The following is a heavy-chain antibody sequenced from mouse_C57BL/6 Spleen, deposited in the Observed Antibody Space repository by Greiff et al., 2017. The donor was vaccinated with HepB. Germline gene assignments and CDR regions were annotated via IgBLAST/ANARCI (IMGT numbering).Heavy chain of an antibody. CDR1: GYAFSSSW. J-gene: IGHJ1*03. CDR2: IYPGDGDT. D-gene: IGHD1-1*01. Sequence: VQLQQSGPELVKPGASVKISCKASGYAFSSSWMNWVKQRPGKGLEWIGRIYPGDGDTNYNGKFKGKATLTADKSSSTAYMQLSSLTSEDSAVYFCARSPITTVVATRRYFDVWGTGTTVTVSS. CDR3: ARSPITTVVATRRYFDV. V-gene: IGHV1-82*01.